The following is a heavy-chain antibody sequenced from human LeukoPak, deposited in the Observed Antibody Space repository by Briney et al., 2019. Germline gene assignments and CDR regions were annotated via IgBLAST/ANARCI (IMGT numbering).Heavy chain of an antibody. Sequence: PGGSLRLSCAASGFTFRSCAMSWVRQTPGKGLEWVSGIDPSGGGTYYADSVKGRFTISRDNSRNTLYLQMSSLRAEDTAAYYCAKISPLDYGGKPWALDIWGQGTMVTVSS. CDR3: AKISPLDYGGKPWALDI. CDR2: IDPSGGGT. J-gene: IGHJ3*02. CDR1: GFTFRSCA. V-gene: IGHV3-23*01. D-gene: IGHD4-23*01.